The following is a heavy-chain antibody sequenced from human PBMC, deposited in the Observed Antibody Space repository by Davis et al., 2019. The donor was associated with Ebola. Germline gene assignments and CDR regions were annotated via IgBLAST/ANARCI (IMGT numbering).Heavy chain of an antibody. J-gene: IGHJ4*02. Sequence: PGGSLRLSCAASGFTFTAAWMSWVRQAPGKGLEWVGRTRNKANSYTTEYAASVKGRFTISRDDSKNSLYLQMNSLKTEDTAVYYCVRDWPHNWGQGTLVTVSS. CDR3: VRDWPHN. V-gene: IGHV3-72*01. CDR1: GFTFTAAW. D-gene: IGHD5-24*01. CDR2: TRNKANSYTT.